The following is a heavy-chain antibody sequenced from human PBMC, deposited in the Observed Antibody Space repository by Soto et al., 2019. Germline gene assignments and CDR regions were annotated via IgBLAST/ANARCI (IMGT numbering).Heavy chain of an antibody. D-gene: IGHD5-12*01. CDR3: ARDSKGRGYRGQAAAY. V-gene: IGHV3-64*01. Sequence: GGSLRLSCAASGFTFSSYAMHWVRQAPGKGLEYVSVISSNGGSTYYANSVKGRFTISRDNSKNTLYLQMGSLRAEDMAVYYIARDSKGRGYRGQAAAYRGQGTLVTVSS. CDR1: GFTFSSYA. CDR2: ISSNGGST. J-gene: IGHJ4*02.